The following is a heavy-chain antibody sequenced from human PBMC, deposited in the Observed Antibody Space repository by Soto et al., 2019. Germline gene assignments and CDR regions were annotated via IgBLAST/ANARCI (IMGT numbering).Heavy chain of an antibody. CDR1: GHSISSRSDY. V-gene: IGHV4-39*07. Sequence: PSETLSLTCAVSGHSISSRSDYWGWIRQTPGKGLEWIGSIYYSGSTHYNPSLKSRVTISVDTSKNQFSLKLSSVTAADTAVYYCARVPGPWGQGTLVTVSS. D-gene: IGHD3-10*01. J-gene: IGHJ5*02. CDR3: ARVPGP. CDR2: IYYSGST.